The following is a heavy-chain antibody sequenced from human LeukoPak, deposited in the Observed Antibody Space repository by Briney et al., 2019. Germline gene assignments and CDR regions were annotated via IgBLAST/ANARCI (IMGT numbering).Heavy chain of an antibody. V-gene: IGHV4-34*01. CDR1: GGSFSGYY. CDR3: ARGPKDMANYYYYGMDV. J-gene: IGHJ6*02. D-gene: IGHD2-15*01. Sequence: SETLSLTCAVYGGSFSGYYWSWIRQPPGKGLEWIGEINHSGSTNYNPSLKSRVTISVDTSKNQFSLKLSSVTAADTAVYYCARGPKDMANYYYYGMDVWGQGTTVTVSS. CDR2: INHSGST.